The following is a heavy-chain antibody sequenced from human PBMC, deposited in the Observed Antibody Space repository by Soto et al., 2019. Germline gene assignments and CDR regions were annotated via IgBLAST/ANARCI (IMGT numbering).Heavy chain of an antibody. V-gene: IGHV5-51*01. Sequence: GESLKLSCEGPGYSFSNYLIAWVRQMPVKGLEWMGIIYPAGSDTRYSPSFQGQVTISADRYINTAYLPWSSLKASDTATYYCGGEFHDNSGGGHYYDGLDVWGQGTTVTVSS. D-gene: IGHD3-16*01. CDR3: GGEFHDNSGGGHYYDGLDV. CDR2: IYPAGSDT. CDR1: GYSFSNYL. J-gene: IGHJ6*02.